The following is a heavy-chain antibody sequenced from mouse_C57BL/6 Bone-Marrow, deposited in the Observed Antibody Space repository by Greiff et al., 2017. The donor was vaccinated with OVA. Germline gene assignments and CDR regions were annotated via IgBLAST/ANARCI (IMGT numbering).Heavy chain of an antibody. CDR3: AKKLFSWLDY. J-gene: IGHJ3*01. Sequence: VQLQQSGPELVKPGASVKISCKASGYTFTDYYMNWVKQSHGKSLEWIGDINPNNGGTSYNQKFKGKATLTVDKSSSTAYMELRSLTSEDSAVYYCAKKLFSWLDYWGQGTLVTVSA. D-gene: IGHD4-1*01. CDR2: INPNNGGT. CDR1: GYTFTDYY. V-gene: IGHV1-26*01.